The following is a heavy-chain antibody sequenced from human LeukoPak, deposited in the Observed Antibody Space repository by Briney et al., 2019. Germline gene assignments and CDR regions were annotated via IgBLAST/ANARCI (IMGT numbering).Heavy chain of an antibody. V-gene: IGHV3-7*01. CDR3: ARSGYSSGLGGDY. CDR2: IKEDGTEK. D-gene: IGHD6-19*01. Sequence: GGSLRLSCAASGFSFSNYWMSWVRQAPGKGLEWVANIKEDGTEKYYVDSVKGRFTISRDNAKNSLYLQMNSLRAEDTAVYYCARSGYSSGLGGDYWGQGTLVTVSS. J-gene: IGHJ4*02. CDR1: GFSFSNYW.